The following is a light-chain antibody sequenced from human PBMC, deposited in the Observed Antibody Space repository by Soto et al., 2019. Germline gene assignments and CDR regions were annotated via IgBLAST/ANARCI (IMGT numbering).Light chain of an antibody. V-gene: IGKV1-17*01. Sequence: DIQMNQSPSSLSASVGDRVTITCRASQGIRNDLTWYQQKPGKASMRLIYAASSLQSGVPSRFRGNGSGTEFTLTINSLQPEDFATYYCLHHNSLPLTFVQGTKREIK. CDR2: AAS. CDR3: LHHNSLPLT. CDR1: QGIRND. J-gene: IGKJ2*01.